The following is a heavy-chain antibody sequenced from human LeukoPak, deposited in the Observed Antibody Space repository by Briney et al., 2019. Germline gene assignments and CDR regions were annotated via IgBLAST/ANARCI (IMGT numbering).Heavy chain of an antibody. J-gene: IGHJ3*02. CDR3: ARAPGGARAYYDFWSGHAFDI. V-gene: IGHV4-4*07. CDR2: IYTSGST. Sequence: ETLSLTCSVSGGFLSTYYWSWIRQPAGKGLEWIGRIYTSGSTNYNPSLKSRVTISVDTSKNQFSLKLSSVTAADTAVYYCARAPGGARAYYDFWSGHAFDIWGQGTMVTVSS. CDR1: GGFLSTYY. D-gene: IGHD3-3*01.